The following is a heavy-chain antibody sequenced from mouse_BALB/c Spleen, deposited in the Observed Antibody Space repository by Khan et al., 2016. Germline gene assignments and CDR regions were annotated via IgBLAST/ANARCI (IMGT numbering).Heavy chain of an antibody. J-gene: IGHJ3*01. V-gene: IGHV1S126*01. CDR2: IDPSDSET. Sequence: QVQLQQSGPQLVRPGASVKISCKASDYSFTSYWMHWVKQRPGQGLEWIGMIDPSDSETRLNQKFKDKATLTVDKSSSTANMQLSSPTSEDSAVYYCARPAYWGQGTLVTVSA. CDR3: ARPAY. CDR1: DYSFTSYW.